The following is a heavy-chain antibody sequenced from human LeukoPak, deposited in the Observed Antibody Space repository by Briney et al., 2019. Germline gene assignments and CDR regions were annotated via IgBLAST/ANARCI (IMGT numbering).Heavy chain of an antibody. Sequence: GSLRLSCAASGFTFSSYGVHWVRQAPGKGLEWVAVISYDGSDKSYADSVKGRFTISRDNSKNTLFLQMNSLRAEDTAVYYCAKSHHYYDSSGYYSTGFDYWGQGTLVTVSS. V-gene: IGHV3-30*18. D-gene: IGHD3-22*01. CDR2: ISYDGSDK. CDR3: AKSHHYYDSSGYYSTGFDY. J-gene: IGHJ4*02. CDR1: GFTFSSYG.